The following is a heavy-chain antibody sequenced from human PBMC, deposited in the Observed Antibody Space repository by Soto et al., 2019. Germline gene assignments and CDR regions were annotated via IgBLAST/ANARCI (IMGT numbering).Heavy chain of an antibody. D-gene: IGHD2-2*01. V-gene: IGHV3-23*01. J-gene: IGHJ4*02. CDR2: ITASGGST. CDR1: GFTFSSSA. Sequence: GGSLRLSCAASGFTFSSSAMSWVRQAPGKGLEWVSSITASGGSTYYADSIRGRFTISRDNSRNTLYLQMNTLRAEDAAIYYCAKLKVPAVIDYWGQGALVTVSS. CDR3: AKLKVPAVIDY.